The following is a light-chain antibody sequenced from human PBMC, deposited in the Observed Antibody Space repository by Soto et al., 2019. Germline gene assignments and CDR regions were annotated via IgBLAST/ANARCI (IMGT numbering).Light chain of an antibody. V-gene: IGKV3-20*01. Sequence: EIVLTQSPGTLSLSPGERATLSCRASQSVSNNYLAWYQQKPGQAPRLLIHGATTRATGIPARFSGSGSGTEFTLTISSLQSEDFAVYYCQQYGSSPLISFGQGTRLEIK. CDR1: QSVSNNY. CDR3: QQYGSSPLIS. J-gene: IGKJ5*01. CDR2: GAT.